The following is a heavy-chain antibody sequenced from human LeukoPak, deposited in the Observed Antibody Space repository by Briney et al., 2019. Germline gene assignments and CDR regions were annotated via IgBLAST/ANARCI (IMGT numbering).Heavy chain of an antibody. Sequence: PEASVKVSCKTSGYSFSSYGINWVRQARGQGLEWMGWISPYNGNTNYAQKLQGRVTMTTDTSTTTAYMELRSLRSDDTAVYYCARGLVGATFNDYWGQGTLVTVSS. J-gene: IGHJ4*02. D-gene: IGHD1-26*01. V-gene: IGHV1-18*01. CDR1: GYSFSSYG. CDR3: ARGLVGATFNDY. CDR2: ISPYNGNT.